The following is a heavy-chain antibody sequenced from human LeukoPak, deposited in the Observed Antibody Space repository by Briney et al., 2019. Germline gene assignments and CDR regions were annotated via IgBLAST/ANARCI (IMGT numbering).Heavy chain of an antibody. Sequence: PGGSLRLSCAASAFTFSDYSMNWVRQAPGKGLEWVSYISGRSSTIYYADSVKGRFTISRDNAKNSMYLQMNSLRAEDMAVYYCARDRIKSGSYYFDYWGQGTLVTVSS. CDR3: ARDRIKSGSYYFDY. CDR1: AFTFSDYS. V-gene: IGHV3-48*01. CDR2: ISGRSSTI. D-gene: IGHD1-26*01. J-gene: IGHJ4*02.